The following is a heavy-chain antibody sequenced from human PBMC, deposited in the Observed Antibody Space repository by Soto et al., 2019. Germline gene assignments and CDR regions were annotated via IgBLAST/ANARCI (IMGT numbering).Heavy chain of an antibody. D-gene: IGHD6-13*01. Sequence: QVQLVQSGAEVKKPGASVKVSCKASGYTFTSYGISWVRQAPGQGLEWMGWISAYNGNTKYVQKFQGRVTMTKDTSTSTAYMELRSLRSDDTAGYYCERDAAAGLTDYWGQGTLVTVSS. CDR3: ERDAAAGLTDY. CDR1: GYTFTSYG. V-gene: IGHV1-18*01. J-gene: IGHJ4*02. CDR2: ISAYNGNT.